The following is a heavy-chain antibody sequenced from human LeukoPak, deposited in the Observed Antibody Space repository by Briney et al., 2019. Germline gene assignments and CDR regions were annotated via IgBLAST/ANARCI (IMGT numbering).Heavy chain of an antibody. CDR1: GFTFSSYE. D-gene: IGHD4-11*01. CDR2: ISSSGSTI. CDR3: ARDRTGQQLISRKDYYCMDV. Sequence: PGGSLRLSCAASGFTFSSYEMNWVRQAPGKGLEWVSYISSSGSTIYYADSVKGRFTISRDNSKNTLYLQMNSLRAGDTAVYYCARDRTGQQLISRKDYYCMDVWGKGTTVTISS. V-gene: IGHV3-48*03. J-gene: IGHJ6*03.